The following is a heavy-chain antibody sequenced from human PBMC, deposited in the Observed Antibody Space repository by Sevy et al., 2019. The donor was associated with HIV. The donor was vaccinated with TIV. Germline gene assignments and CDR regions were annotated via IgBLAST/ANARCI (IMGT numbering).Heavy chain of an antibody. CDR2: IYYSGST. CDR3: ARHGGIAVATLDY. D-gene: IGHD6-19*01. J-gene: IGHJ4*02. Sequence: SETLSLTCTVSRGSISRSTYYWGWIRQPPGKGLEWIVSIYYSGSTYYNVSLESRVTISVDMSKNQFSLRLSSVTAADTAVYYCARHGGIAVATLDYWGQGTLVTVSS. V-gene: IGHV4-39*01. CDR1: RGSISRSTYY.